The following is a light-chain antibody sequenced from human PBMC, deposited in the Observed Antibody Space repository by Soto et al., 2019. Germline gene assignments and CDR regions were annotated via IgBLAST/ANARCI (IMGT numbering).Light chain of an antibody. J-gene: IGLJ1*01. CDR2: KDT. V-gene: IGLV3-25*03. Sequence: SYALTQPSSVSVSPGQTARITCSGDALAKQYAYWYQQKPGHAPVLVIYKDTERPSGIPERFSGSSSGTTVTLSISGVQAEDEADYYCQSADISGPYVFGIGTKVTVL. CDR1: ALAKQY. CDR3: QSADISGPYV.